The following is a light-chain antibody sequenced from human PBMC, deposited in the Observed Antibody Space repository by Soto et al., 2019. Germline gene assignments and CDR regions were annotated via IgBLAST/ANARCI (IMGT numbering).Light chain of an antibody. CDR1: SSDVGDNNY. CDR3: SSYTSSSTLYV. CDR2: DVT. Sequence: QSALTQRASVSGSPGQSITISCTGTSSDVGDNNYVSWYQQHPGKAPKLMIYDVTHRPSGISNRFSGSKSGNTASLTISGLQAEDEADYYCSSYTSSSTLYVFGTGTKITVL. J-gene: IGLJ1*01. V-gene: IGLV2-14*01.